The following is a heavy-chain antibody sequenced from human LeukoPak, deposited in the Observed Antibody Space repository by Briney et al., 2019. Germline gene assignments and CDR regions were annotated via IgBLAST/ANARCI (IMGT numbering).Heavy chain of an antibody. V-gene: IGHV3-53*01. CDR3: ARDIAARGYNWFDP. Sequence: GSLSLSCAASGFTVSSNYMSWVRQAPEKGLEWASVIYSGGSTYYADSVKGRFTISRDNSKNTLYLQMNSLRAEDTAVYYCARDIAARGYNWFDPWGQGTLVTVSS. D-gene: IGHD6-6*01. CDR2: IYSGGST. CDR1: GFTVSSNY. J-gene: IGHJ5*02.